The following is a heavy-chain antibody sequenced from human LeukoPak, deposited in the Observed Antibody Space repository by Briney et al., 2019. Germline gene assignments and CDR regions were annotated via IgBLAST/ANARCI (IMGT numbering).Heavy chain of an antibody. D-gene: IGHD2-21*01. J-gene: IGHJ6*03. Sequence: SETLSLTCTVSGGSISSSSYYWGWIRQPPGKGLEWIGYIYYSGSTYYNPSLKSRVTISVDTSKNQFSLKQSSVTAADTAVYYCARVGSYYYDYYMDVWGKGTTVTVSS. CDR2: IYYSGST. V-gene: IGHV4-30-4*08. CDR3: ARVGSYYYDYYMDV. CDR1: GGSISSSSYY.